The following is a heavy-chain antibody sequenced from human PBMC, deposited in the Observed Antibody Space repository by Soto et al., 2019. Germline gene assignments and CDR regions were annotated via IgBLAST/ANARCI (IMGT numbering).Heavy chain of an antibody. J-gene: IGHJ6*02. CDR3: VKDRDSNSWPSRDV. CDR2: ISPKSVSI. CDR1: GYTFTRNG. V-gene: IGHV1-18*01. D-gene: IGHD3-22*01. Sequence: ASVKVSCKTSGYTFTRNGISWVRQAPGQGLEWMGWISPKSVSIKYAQKFQGRVIMTTDTSTSTAYMEVRSLRSDDTAVYYCVKDRDSNSWPSRDVWGPGTTVTVSS.